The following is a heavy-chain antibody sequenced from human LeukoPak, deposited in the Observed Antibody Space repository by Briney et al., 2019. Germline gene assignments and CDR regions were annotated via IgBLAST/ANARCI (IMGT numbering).Heavy chain of an antibody. D-gene: IGHD6-13*01. CDR1: GFTVSSNY. J-gene: IGHJ4*02. CDR3: ARVEYSSSWSPYFDY. CDR2: IYSGGST. Sequence: WGSLRLSCAASGFTVSSNYMSWVRQAPGKGLEWVSVIYSGGSTYYADSVKGRFTISRDNSKNTLYLQMNSLRAEDTAVYYCARVEYSSSWSPYFDYWGQGTLVTVSS. V-gene: IGHV3-66*01.